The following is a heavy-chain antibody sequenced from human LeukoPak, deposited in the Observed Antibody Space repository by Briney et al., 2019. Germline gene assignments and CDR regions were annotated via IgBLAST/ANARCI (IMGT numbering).Heavy chain of an antibody. D-gene: IGHD3-16*01. V-gene: IGHV1-8*01. CDR1: GYTFTSYD. Sequence: GASVKDSCKASGYTFTSYDINWVRQATGQGLEWMGWMNPNNGNTGYAQKFQGRVTMTRNTSTSTVYMELSSLRSEDTAVYYCAREYYYAGFDYWGQGTLITVSS. CDR3: AREYYYAGFDY. J-gene: IGHJ4*02. CDR2: MNPNNGNT.